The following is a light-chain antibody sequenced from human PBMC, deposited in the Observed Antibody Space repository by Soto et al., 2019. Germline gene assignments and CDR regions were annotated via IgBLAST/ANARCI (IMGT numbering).Light chain of an antibody. J-gene: IGKJ5*01. CDR3: QHFGGTTFT. V-gene: IGKV3-20*01. CDR1: QSLSSNY. Sequence: EIVMTHSPGTLSFSPGERATLSCRSSQSLSSNYLAWHQRKPGQTPSLLIYGASTRATGIPDRFSGSGSGTHFTLTISRLEPGDFAVYYCQHFGGTTFTFGQGTRLE. CDR2: GAS.